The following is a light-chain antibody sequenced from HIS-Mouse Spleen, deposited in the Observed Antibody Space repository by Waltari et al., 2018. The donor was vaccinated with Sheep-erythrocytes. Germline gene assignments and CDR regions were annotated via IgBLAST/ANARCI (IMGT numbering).Light chain of an antibody. Sequence: QSALTQPASVPGSPGQPITISCTGTRRDVGGYNNFPWYQQHPGKAPKLMIYEVSNRPSGVSNRFSGSKSGNTASLTISGLQAEDEADYYCSSYTSSSTYVFGTGTKVTVL. J-gene: IGLJ1*01. V-gene: IGLV2-14*01. CDR3: SSYTSSSTYV. CDR1: RRDVGGYNN. CDR2: EVS.